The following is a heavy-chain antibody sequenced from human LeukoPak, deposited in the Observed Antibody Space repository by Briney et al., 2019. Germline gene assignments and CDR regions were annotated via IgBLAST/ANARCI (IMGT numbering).Heavy chain of an antibody. CDR3: ARFGVDYDMGV. CDR1: GGSISGYY. CDR2: IHYSGKA. D-gene: IGHD3-16*01. J-gene: IGHJ6*02. V-gene: IGHV4-59*01. Sequence: SETLSLTCTVSGGSISGYYWTWTRQPPGKGLEWIGQIHYSGKADYNPSLRSRITISVDTYKNQMFLKLSSLTAADTAVYYCARFGVDYDMGVWGQGTTVTVSS.